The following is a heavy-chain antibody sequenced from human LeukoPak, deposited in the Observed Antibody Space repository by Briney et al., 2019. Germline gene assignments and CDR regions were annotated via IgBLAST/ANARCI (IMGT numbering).Heavy chain of an antibody. D-gene: IGHD3-10*01. CDR3: AREVRVYYYGSGSRLNGMDV. J-gene: IGHJ6*02. CDR1: GFSFSTYA. V-gene: IGHV3-30*03. Sequence: GGSLRLSCAASGFSFSTYAMRWVRQAPGKGLEWVAVISHDGSDQYYADSVKGRFTVSRDNAKNSLYLQMNSLRAEDTAVYYCAREVRVYYYGSGSRLNGMDVWGQGTTVTVSS. CDR2: ISHDGSDQ.